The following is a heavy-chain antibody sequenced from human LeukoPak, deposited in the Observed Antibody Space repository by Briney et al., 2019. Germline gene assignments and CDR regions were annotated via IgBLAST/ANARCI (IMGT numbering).Heavy chain of an antibody. CDR2: ISPNSGGT. CDR3: ARGGYCSSTSCSPADYYYYMDV. V-gene: IGHV1-2*02. Sequence: GASVKVSCKASGYTFTGYYMHWVRQAPGQGLEWMGWISPNSGGTNYAQKFQGRVTMTRDTSISTAYMELSRLRSDDTAVYYCARGGYCSSTSCSPADYYYYMDVWGKGTTVTVSS. CDR1: GYTFTGYY. D-gene: IGHD2-2*01. J-gene: IGHJ6*03.